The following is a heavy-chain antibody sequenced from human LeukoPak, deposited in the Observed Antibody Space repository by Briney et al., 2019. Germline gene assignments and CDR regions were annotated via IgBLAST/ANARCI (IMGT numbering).Heavy chain of an antibody. CDR3: ARVVAAAAGIYYYYYYMDV. CDR1: GGSISSYY. D-gene: IGHD6-13*01. Sequence: SETLSLTCTVAGGSISSYYWSWIRQPAGKGLDWIGRIYTSGSTNYNPSLKSRVTMTVDTSKNQFSLKLSSVTAADTAVYYCARVVAAAAGIYYYYYYMDVWGKGTTVTVSS. CDR2: IYTSGST. J-gene: IGHJ6*03. V-gene: IGHV4-4*07.